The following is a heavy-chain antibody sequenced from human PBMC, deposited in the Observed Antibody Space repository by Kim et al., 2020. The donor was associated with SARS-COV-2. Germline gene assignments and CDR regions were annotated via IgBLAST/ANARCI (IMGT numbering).Heavy chain of an antibody. CDR1: GFTFNSYA. CDR2: ISGSGAST. CDR3: AKSSLGGDAGGYNWLD. Sequence: GGSLRLSCAASGFTFNSYAMVWVRQAPGKGLEWVSAISGSGASTYYADSVKARFTISRDNSKNTLYLQMNRLRAEDTAIYHCAKSSLGGDAGGYNWLD. V-gene: IGHV3-23*01. J-gene: IGHJ5*01. D-gene: IGHD3-10*01.